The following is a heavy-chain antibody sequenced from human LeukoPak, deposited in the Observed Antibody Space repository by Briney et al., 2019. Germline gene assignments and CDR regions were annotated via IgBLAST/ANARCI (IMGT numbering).Heavy chain of an antibody. V-gene: IGHV1-2*04. CDR1: GYIFTGYY. Sequence: ASVKVSCKASGYIFTGYYMHWVRQAPGQGLEWMGWINPNSGGTNYAQKFQGWVTMTRDTSISTAYMELSRLRSDDTAVYYCARAGSSWYAPTSASDYWGQGTLVTVSS. CDR2: INPNSGGT. D-gene: IGHD6-13*01. J-gene: IGHJ4*02. CDR3: ARAGSSWYAPTSASDY.